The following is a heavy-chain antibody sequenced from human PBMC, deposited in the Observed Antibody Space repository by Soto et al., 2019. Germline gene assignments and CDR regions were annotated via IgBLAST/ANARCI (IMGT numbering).Heavy chain of an antibody. J-gene: IGHJ6*02. Sequence: PGGSLRLSCAASGFTSSDYYMSWIRQAPGKGLEWVSYISSSGSTIYYADSVKGRFTISRDNAKNSLYLQMNSLRAEDTAVYYCARVDGYCSSTSCYRNYYYGMDVWGQGTTVTVSS. V-gene: IGHV3-11*01. D-gene: IGHD2-2*02. CDR1: GFTSSDYY. CDR2: ISSSGSTI. CDR3: ARVDGYCSSTSCYRNYYYGMDV.